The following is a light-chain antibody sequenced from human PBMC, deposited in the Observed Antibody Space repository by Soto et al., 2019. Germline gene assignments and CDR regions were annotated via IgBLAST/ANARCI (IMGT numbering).Light chain of an antibody. V-gene: IGKV3-15*01. Sequence: EIGTTQSPATLSVSPGERDTLSCRASQSVSSNLAWYQQKPGQAPRLLIYGASTRATGIPARFSGSGSGTEFTLTISSLQSEDFAVYYCQQYNNWHTWTFGQGTKVDIK. CDR2: GAS. CDR3: QQYNNWHTWT. J-gene: IGKJ1*01. CDR1: QSVSSN.